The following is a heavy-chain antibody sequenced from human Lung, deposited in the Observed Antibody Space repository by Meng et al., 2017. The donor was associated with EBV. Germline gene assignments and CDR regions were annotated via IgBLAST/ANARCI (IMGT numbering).Heavy chain of an antibody. CDR2: ISYDGSNK. J-gene: IGHJ5*02. CDR1: GCTFSSDA. Sequence: GQLVEAGWSVVQPGTSPRLSCAASGCTFSSDAMHWVRQAPGKGLGWVQVISYDGSNKYYADSVKGRFTISRDNSKNTLYLQMNSLRAEDTAVYYCARPQLTWFDPWGQGTLVTVSS. CDR3: ARPQLTWFDP. D-gene: IGHD1-1*01. V-gene: IGHV3-30-3*01.